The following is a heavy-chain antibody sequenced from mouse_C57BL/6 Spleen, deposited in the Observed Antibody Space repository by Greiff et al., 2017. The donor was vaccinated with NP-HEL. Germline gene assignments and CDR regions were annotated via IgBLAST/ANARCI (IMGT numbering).Heavy chain of an antibody. D-gene: IGHD1-1*01. Sequence: VQLQQSGAELVRPGASVTLSCKASGYTFTDYEMHWVKQTPVHGLEWIGAIDPETGGTAYNQKFKGKAILTADKSSSTAYMELRSLTSEDSAVYYCTRLHYGTLDDWGQGTTLTVSS. CDR3: TRLHYGTLDD. CDR1: GYTFTDYE. CDR2: IDPETGGT. J-gene: IGHJ2*01. V-gene: IGHV1-15*01.